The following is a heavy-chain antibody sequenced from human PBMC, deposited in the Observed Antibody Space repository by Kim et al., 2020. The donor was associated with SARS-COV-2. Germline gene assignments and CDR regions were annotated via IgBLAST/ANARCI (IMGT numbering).Heavy chain of an antibody. V-gene: IGHV3-48*01. J-gene: IGHJ4*02. D-gene: IGHD5-12*01. CDR2: RSRTP. Sequence: RSRTPYDVDSVKGRFSTSRDNAKNSLYLQMNSLRAEDTAVYYCTTGGQGYWGQGTLVTVSS. CDR3: TTGGQGY.